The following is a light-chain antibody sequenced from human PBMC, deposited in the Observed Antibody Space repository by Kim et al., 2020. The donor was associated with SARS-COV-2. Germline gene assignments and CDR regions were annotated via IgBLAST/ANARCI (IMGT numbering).Light chain of an antibody. CDR1: PSVISSY. J-gene: IGKJ4*01. V-gene: IGKV3-20*01. CDR3: QQYGGSPLT. Sequence: APGESATLSCRASPSVISSYLAWYQQRPGQAPRLLIYDASSRATGIPDRFSGSGSGTDFTLTISGLETEDFAVYYCQQYGGSPLTFGGGTKVDIK. CDR2: DAS.